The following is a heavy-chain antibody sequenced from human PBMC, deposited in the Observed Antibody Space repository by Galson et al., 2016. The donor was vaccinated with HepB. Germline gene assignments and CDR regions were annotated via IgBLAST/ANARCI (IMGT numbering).Heavy chain of an antibody. D-gene: IGHD2-8*02. Sequence: SLRLSCAASGFPVSDNFMSWVRQAPGKGLEWVSFIDNGGNTFYADSVKGRFTISRDSSKSTVFLQMNSLRADDTAVYYCLRSGYWGQGTLVTVSS. CDR3: LRSGY. CDR2: IDNGGNT. V-gene: IGHV3-66*01. J-gene: IGHJ4*02. CDR1: GFPVSDNF.